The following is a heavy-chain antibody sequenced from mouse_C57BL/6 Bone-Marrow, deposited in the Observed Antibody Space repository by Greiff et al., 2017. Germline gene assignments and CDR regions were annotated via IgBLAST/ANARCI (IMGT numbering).Heavy chain of an antibody. D-gene: IGHD2-4*01. CDR1: GYTFTSYW. J-gene: IGHJ4*01. CDR3: ARYYDPRYAMDY. V-gene: IGHV1-64*01. Sequence: VQLQQSGAELVKPGASVKLSCKASGYTFTSYWMHWVKQRPGQGLEWIGMIHPNSGSTNYNEKFKSKATLTVDKSSSTAYMQLSSLTSEDSAVYYCARYYDPRYAMDYWGQGTSVTVSS. CDR2: IHPNSGST.